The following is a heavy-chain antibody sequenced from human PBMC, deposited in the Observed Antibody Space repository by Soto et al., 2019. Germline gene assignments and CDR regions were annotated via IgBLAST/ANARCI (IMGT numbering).Heavy chain of an antibody. CDR2: ISGSGGST. CDR1: GFTFSSYA. CDR3: AKEDRMDTIPFDY. J-gene: IGHJ4*02. D-gene: IGHD5-18*01. Sequence: EVQLLESGGGLVQPGGSLRLSCAASGFTFSSYAMSWVRQAPGKGLEWVSAISGSGGSTDYADSVKGRFTISRDNAKNKLYLQMNSLRAEDKAVYYCAKEDRMDTIPFDYWGQGTLVTVSS. V-gene: IGHV3-23*01.